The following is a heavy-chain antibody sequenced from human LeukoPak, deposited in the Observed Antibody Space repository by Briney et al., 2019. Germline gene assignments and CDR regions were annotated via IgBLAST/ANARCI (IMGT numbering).Heavy chain of an antibody. CDR1: GFTFSSYS. J-gene: IGHJ5*02. CDR2: ITSSSSYI. D-gene: IGHD3-16*02. Sequence: GGSLRLSCAASGFTFSSYSMNWVRPAPGKGLEWVSSITSSSSYIHYADSVKGRFTISRDNAKNSLYLQMSSLRAEDTAVYYCARSYDYVWGSYRSNWFDPWGQGTLVTVSS. CDR3: ARSYDYVWGSYRSNWFDP. V-gene: IGHV3-21*01.